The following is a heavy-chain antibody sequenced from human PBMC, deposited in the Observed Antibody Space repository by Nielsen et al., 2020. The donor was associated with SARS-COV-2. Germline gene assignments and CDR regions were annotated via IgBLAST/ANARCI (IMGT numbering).Heavy chain of an antibody. CDR1: RFTFSNYW. D-gene: IGHD7-27*01. CDR3: TRDGHHWDLDN. V-gene: IGHV3-74*01. J-gene: IGHJ4*02. CDR2: VSMDGRGT. Sequence: GESLKISCAASRFTFSNYWMHWVRQAPGKGLVWVARVSMDGRGTNYADSVKGRFTISRDNAENTLHLDMSSLRVGDSAVYYCTRDGHHWDLDNWGQGALVTVSS.